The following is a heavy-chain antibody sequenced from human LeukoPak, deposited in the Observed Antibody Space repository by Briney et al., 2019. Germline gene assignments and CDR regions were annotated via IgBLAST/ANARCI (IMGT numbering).Heavy chain of an antibody. CDR1: GYTFTSYD. D-gene: IGHD3-22*01. Sequence: ASVKVSCKASGYTFTSYDINWVRQATGRGLEWMGWMNPNSGNTGYAQKFQGRVTMTRNTSISTAYMELSSLRSEDTAVYYCARGPNYYDSSGYKIDYWGQGTLVTVSS. CDR3: ARGPNYYDSSGYKIDY. J-gene: IGHJ4*02. CDR2: MNPNSGNT. V-gene: IGHV1-8*01.